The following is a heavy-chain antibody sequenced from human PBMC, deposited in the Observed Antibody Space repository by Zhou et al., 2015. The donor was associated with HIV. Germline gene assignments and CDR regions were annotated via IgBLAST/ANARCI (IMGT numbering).Heavy chain of an antibody. CDR1: GAPFNTFA. J-gene: IGHJ2*01. Sequence: QVQLVQSGAELRKPGSSVKVSCKTYGAPFNTFALNWVRQAPGQGPEWMGTLTPMFDTADYSRKFRGRVTLTADMSTDTGYMELSGLRFEDTAVYYCARDRGGARPDWRYFDLWGRGTWSVSPQ. D-gene: IGHD3-16*01. CDR2: LTPMFDTA. CDR3: ARDRGGARPDWRYFDL. V-gene: IGHV1-69*06.